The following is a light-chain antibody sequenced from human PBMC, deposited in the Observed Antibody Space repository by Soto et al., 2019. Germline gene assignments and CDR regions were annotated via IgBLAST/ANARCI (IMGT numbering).Light chain of an antibody. J-gene: IGKJ1*01. CDR2: DAS. Sequence: EIVLTQSPSTLSLSPGERATLSCRASQSVDSYLDWYEQKVGQAPRLLIYDASNRATGIPARFSGSGSGTDFTLTISRLEPEDLAVYYCQHRSNWPPTFGQGTKVDIK. CDR1: QSVDSY. V-gene: IGKV3-11*01. CDR3: QHRSNWPPT.